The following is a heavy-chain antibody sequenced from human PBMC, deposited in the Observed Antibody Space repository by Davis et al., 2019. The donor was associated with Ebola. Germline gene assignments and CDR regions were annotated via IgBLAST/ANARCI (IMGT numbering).Heavy chain of an antibody. J-gene: IGHJ4*02. CDR3: ARTITMVRGGPVDY. CDR2: IIPIFGTA. Sequence: AASVKVSCKASGGTFSSYAISWVRQAPGQGLEWMGGIIPIFGTANYAQKLQGRVTMTTDTSTSTAYMELRSLRSDDTAVYYCARTITMVRGGPVDYWGQGTLVTVSS. D-gene: IGHD3-10*01. CDR1: GGTFSSYA. V-gene: IGHV1-69*05.